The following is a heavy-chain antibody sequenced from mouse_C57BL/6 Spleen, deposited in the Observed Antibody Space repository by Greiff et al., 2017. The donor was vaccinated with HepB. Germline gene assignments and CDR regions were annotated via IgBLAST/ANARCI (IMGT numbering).Heavy chain of an antibody. CDR1: GFTFSDYY. V-gene: IGHV5-12*01. CDR2: ISNGGGST. D-gene: IGHD1-1*02. J-gene: IGHJ4*01. Sequence: EVMLVESGGGLVQPGGSLKLSCAASGFTFSDYYMYWVRQTPEKRLEWVAYISNGGGSTYYPDTVKGRFTISRDNAKNTLYLQMSRLQAEDTAMYDCARRVGGAMDYWGQGTSVTVSS. CDR3: ARRVGGAMDY.